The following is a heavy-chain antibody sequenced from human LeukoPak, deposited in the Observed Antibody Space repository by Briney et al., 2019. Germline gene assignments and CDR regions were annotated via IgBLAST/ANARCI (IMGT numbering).Heavy chain of an antibody. CDR2: IYYSGST. CDR3: ARRAYSSGWYLVDY. CDR1: GGSISSYY. J-gene: IGHJ4*02. V-gene: IGHV4-59*08. D-gene: IGHD6-19*01. Sequence: SETLSLTCTVSGGSISSYYWSWIRQPPGKGLEWIGYIYYSGSTNYNPSLKSRVTISVDTSKNQFSLKLSSVTAADTAVYYCARRAYSSGWYLVDYWGQGTLSPSPQ.